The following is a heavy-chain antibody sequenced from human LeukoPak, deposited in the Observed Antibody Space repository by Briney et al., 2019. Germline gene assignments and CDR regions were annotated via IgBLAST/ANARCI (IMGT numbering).Heavy chain of an antibody. CDR2: IYYSGST. Sequence: SETLSLTCTVSGGSISNYYWSWIRQPPGEGLEWIGDIYYSGSTNYIPSLKSRVTISVDTSKNQFSLKLSSVTAADTAVYYCAREKWVGATTVRAFDIWGQGTMVTVSS. D-gene: IGHD1-26*01. CDR1: GGSISNYY. J-gene: IGHJ3*02. V-gene: IGHV4-59*01. CDR3: AREKWVGATTVRAFDI.